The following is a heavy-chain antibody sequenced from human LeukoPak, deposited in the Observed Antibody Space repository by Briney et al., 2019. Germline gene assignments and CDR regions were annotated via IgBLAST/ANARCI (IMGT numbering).Heavy chain of an antibody. CDR1: GYTFTGYY. V-gene: IGHV1-2*02. Sequence: GASVKVSCKASGYTFTGYYMHWVRQAPGQGLEWMGWINPNSGGTNYAQKFQGRVTMTRDTSISTAYMELSRLRSDDTAVYYCARGGYSSSWYMGFTFDYWGQGTLVTVSS. D-gene: IGHD6-13*01. CDR3: ARGGYSSSWYMGFTFDY. CDR2: INPNSGGT. J-gene: IGHJ4*02.